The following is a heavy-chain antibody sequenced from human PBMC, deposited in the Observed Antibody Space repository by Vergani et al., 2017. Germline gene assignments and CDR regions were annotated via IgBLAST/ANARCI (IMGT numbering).Heavy chain of an antibody. CDR3: ARRERYCSGGSCYNWFDP. V-gene: IGHV5-51*01. Sequence: EVQLVQAGAEVKQPGESLKISCKGSGYSFTSYWIGWVRQMPGKGLEWMGIIYPGDSDTRYSPSFQGQVTISADKSISTAYLQWSSLKASDTAMYYCARRERYCSGGSCYNWFDPWGQGTLVTVSS. CDR1: GYSFTSYW. J-gene: IGHJ5*02. D-gene: IGHD2-15*01. CDR2: IYPGDSDT.